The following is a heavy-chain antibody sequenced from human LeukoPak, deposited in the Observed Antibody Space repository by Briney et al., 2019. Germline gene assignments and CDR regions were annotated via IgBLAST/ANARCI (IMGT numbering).Heavy chain of an antibody. CDR3: AIHSGNYFDY. Sequence: PSETLSLTCTVSGGSISSSSYYWGWIRQPPGKGLEWIGSIYYSGSTYYNPSLKSRVTISVDTSKNQFSLKLSSVTAADTAVYYCAIHSGNYFDYWGQGTLVTVSS. CDR1: GGSISSSSYY. V-gene: IGHV4-39*07. CDR2: IYYSGST. D-gene: IGHD6-19*01. J-gene: IGHJ4*02.